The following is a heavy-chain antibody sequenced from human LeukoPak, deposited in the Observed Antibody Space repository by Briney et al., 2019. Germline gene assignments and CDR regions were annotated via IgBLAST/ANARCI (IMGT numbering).Heavy chain of an antibody. V-gene: IGHV3-30*04. CDR1: GFTFSSYA. CDR2: ISYDGSNK. CDR3: ARGSYYDSFPGWFDP. Sequence: PGRSLRLSCAASGFTFSSYAMHWVRQAPGKGLEWVAVISYDGSNKYYADSVKGRFTISRDNSKNTLYLQMNSLRAEDTAVYYCARGSYYDSFPGWFDPWGQGTLVTVSS. D-gene: IGHD3-22*01. J-gene: IGHJ5*02.